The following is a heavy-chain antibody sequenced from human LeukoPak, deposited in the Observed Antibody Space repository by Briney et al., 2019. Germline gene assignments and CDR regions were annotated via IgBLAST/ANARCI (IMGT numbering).Heavy chain of an antibody. J-gene: IGHJ4*02. V-gene: IGHV3-33*06. Sequence: GGSLRLSCAASGFTFSSYGMHWVRQAPGKGLEWVAVIWYDGRSKYYSDSVRGRFTISRDNSKNTLYLQMNSLRAEDTAVYYCAKGRYSGYDYVAPVDYWGQGTLVTVSS. CDR1: GFTFSSYG. CDR2: IWYDGRSK. CDR3: AKGRYSGYDYVAPVDY. D-gene: IGHD5-12*01.